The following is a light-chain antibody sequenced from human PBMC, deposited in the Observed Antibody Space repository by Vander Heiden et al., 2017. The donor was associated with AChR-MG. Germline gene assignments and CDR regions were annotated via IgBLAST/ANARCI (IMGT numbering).Light chain of an antibody. CDR1: QSISSY. CDR2: AAS. V-gene: IGKV1-39*01. J-gene: IGKJ1*01. Sequence: DIQMTQSPSSLSASVGDRVTITCRASQSISSYLNWYQQKPGKAPKLLIYAASSLQRGVPSRFRGSGSVAGFTLPLSRLPPAAFATSYCQQRSRPSTWSFGQGTKVAIK. CDR3: QQRSRPSTWS.